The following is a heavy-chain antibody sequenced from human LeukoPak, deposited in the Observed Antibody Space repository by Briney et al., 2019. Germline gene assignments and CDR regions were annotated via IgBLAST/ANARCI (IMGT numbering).Heavy chain of an antibody. Sequence: SETLSLTCTVSGGSISRNYWSWLRKPPGKGLQWLGYIYYTGSINYNPSLKSRVTISVDTSKNQFSLRLSSVTAADTAVYYCARALGSVGYVYFDYWGQGTLVTVSS. CDR1: GGSISRNY. J-gene: IGHJ4*02. V-gene: IGHV4-59*01. CDR2: IYYTGSI. D-gene: IGHD5-12*01. CDR3: ARALGSVGYVYFDY.